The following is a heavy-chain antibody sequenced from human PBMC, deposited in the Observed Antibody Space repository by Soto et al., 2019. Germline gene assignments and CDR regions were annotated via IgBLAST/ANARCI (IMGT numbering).Heavy chain of an antibody. J-gene: IGHJ3*02. CDR2: ISESGTST. Sequence: EVQLLESGGALVQPGESLRLSCAASGFTFSDYAISWVRQAPGKGLEWVSAISESGTSTYYADSVKGLFTISRDNSKNTLYLRMNSLRAEDTAVYYCAKPIVTGDGFDTWGQGTMVTVSS. CDR3: AKPIVTGDGFDT. V-gene: IGHV3-23*01. D-gene: IGHD3-16*02. CDR1: GFTFSDYA.